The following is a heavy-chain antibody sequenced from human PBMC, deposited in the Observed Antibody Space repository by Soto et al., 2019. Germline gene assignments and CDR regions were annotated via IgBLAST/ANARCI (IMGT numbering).Heavy chain of an antibody. Sequence: GASVKVFCKASGYTFTGYYMHWVRQAPGQGLEWMGWINPNSGGTNYAQKFQGRVTMTRDTSISTAYMELSRLRSDDTAVYYCARDRYNWNYYYGMDVWGQGTTVTVSS. CDR3: ARDRYNWNYYYGMDV. V-gene: IGHV1-2*02. CDR1: GYTFTGYY. CDR2: INPNSGGT. J-gene: IGHJ6*02. D-gene: IGHD1-20*01.